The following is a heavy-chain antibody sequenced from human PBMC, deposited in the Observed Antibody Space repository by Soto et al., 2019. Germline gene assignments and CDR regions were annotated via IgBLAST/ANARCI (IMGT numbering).Heavy chain of an antibody. D-gene: IGHD1-26*01. J-gene: IGHJ5*02. Sequence: SVKVSCKASGGTFSSYAISWVRQAPGQGLEWMGGIIPIFGTANYAQKFQGRVTITADESTSTAYMELSSLRSEDTAVYYCARDLGRSPNWFDPWGQGTLVTVSS. V-gene: IGHV1-69*13. CDR2: IIPIFGTA. CDR1: GGTFSSYA. CDR3: ARDLGRSPNWFDP.